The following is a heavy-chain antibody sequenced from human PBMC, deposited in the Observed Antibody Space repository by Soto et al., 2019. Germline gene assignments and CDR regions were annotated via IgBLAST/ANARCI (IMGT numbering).Heavy chain of an antibody. CDR1: GFTFSSYG. D-gene: IGHD1-26*01. CDR2: ISYDGSNT. J-gene: IGHJ4*02. Sequence: QVQLVESGGGVVQPGRSLRLSCVASGFTFSSYGMHWVRQAPGKGLAWVAIISYDGSNTYYADSVKGRFTISRNNSKNTLYLQMNSLRAEDTSVYYCAKEGGLSGSYYNSSSYYFDYWGQGTLVTVSS. V-gene: IGHV3-30*18. CDR3: AKEGGLSGSYYNSSSYYFDY.